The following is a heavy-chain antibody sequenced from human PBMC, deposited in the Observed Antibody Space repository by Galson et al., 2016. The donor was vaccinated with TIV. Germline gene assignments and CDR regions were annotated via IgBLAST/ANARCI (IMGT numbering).Heavy chain of an antibody. CDR1: GDSISSSSYY. V-gene: IGHV4-39*01. Sequence: ETLSLTCGVSGDSISSSSYYWGWIRQPPGKGLEWIGSIFYTGNTYYHPSLKSRVTISVDTSKNQFSLELSSVTAADTAVYYCARGPVHYYDSSGYYPLYYSDYWGQGTLVTVSS. CDR2: IFYTGNT. D-gene: IGHD3-22*01. J-gene: IGHJ4*02. CDR3: ARGPVHYYDSSGYYPLYYSDY.